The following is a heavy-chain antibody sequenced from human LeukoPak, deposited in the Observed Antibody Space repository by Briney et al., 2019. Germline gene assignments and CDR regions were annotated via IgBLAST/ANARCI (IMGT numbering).Heavy chain of an antibody. Sequence: GGSLRLSCAASGFAFDDYAMHWVRQAPGKGLEWVSGISWNSVNIGHEDSVKGRFTISRDNAKNSLHLQMNSLRPEDTALYYCAKSINSGCSAVIDYWGQGTLVTVSS. J-gene: IGHJ4*02. CDR1: GFAFDDYA. D-gene: IGHD6-19*01. CDR2: ISWNSVNI. V-gene: IGHV3-9*01. CDR3: AKSINSGCSAVIDY.